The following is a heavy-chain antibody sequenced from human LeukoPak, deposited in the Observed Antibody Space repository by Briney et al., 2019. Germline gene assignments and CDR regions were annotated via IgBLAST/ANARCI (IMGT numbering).Heavy chain of an antibody. CDR3: TTVRGGCSSSSCYFEN. CDR1: GDSISSNYW. Sequence: SETLSLTCAVSGDSISSNYWWTWFRQSPGKGLQWVGAISNSGTTKYNPALSSRVIISLDKSKNQFSLNLRSVTVADRAVYYCTTVRGGCSSSSCYFENWGQGALVTVSP. CDR2: ISNSGTT. V-gene: IGHV4-4*02. J-gene: IGHJ4*02. D-gene: IGHD2-15*01.